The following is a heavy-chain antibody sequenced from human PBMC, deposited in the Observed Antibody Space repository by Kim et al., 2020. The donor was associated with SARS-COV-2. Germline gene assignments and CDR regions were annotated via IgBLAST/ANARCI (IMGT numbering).Heavy chain of an antibody. J-gene: IGHJ6*02. CDR3: ASSDGMDV. Sequence: GSTKYYADSVKGRFTISRDNAKNSLYLQMNSLRAEDTAVYYCASSDGMDVWGQGTTVTVSS. CDR2: GSTK. V-gene: IGHV3-48*03.